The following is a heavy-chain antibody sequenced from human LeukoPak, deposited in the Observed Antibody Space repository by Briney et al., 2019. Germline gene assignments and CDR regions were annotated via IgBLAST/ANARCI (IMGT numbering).Heavy chain of an antibody. CDR3: AKDDAWGRYKD. CDR1: GFTFSSYA. Sequence: GGSLRLSCAASGFTFSSYAMGWVRQAPGKGLEWVSAISGSGGSTYYTDSVRGRFTISRDNSKNTVSLQMNSLRGEDTAVYYCAKDDAWGRYKDWGQGTLVTVSS. J-gene: IGHJ4*02. D-gene: IGHD3-16*01. CDR2: ISGSGGST. V-gene: IGHV3-23*01.